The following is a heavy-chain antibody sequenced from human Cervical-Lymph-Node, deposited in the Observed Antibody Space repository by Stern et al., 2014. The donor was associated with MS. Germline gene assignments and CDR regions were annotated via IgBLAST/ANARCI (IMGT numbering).Heavy chain of an antibody. Sequence: VQLVESGPGLVKPSQTLSLTCSVSGGSISSGGHHWTWVRQHPGRGLEWIGSIYYTGSTYYNPSLKSRVNISLDTSKNQFSLKLTSLTAADTAVYYCAGQTGTMEGYYYYGMDVWGQGTTVTVSS. V-gene: IGHV4-31*03. CDR2: IYYTGST. J-gene: IGHJ6*02. CDR1: GGSISSGGHH. D-gene: IGHD1-1*01. CDR3: AGQTGTMEGYYYYGMDV.